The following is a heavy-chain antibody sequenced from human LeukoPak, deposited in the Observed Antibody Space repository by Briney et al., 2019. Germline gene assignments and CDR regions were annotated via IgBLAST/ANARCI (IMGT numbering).Heavy chain of an antibody. CDR1: GFTFDDYA. D-gene: IGHD2/OR15-2a*01. Sequence: GGSLRLSCAASGFTFDDYAMHWVRQAPGKGLEWVSGISWNSGSIGYADSVKGRFTISRDNAKNSLYLQMNSLRAEDTALYNCATLGKVLPYFDYWGQGTLVTVSS. CDR2: ISWNSGSI. CDR3: ATLGKVLPYFDY. V-gene: IGHV3-9*01. J-gene: IGHJ4*02.